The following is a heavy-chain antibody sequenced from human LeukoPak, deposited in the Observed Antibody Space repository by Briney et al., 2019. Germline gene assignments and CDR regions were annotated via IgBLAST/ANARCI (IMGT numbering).Heavy chain of an antibody. Sequence: WASVKVSCKASGYTFTNYYIHWVRQAPGQGLEWMGLINPGGDNTNYAQNFQGRVTMTRDTSISTAYMELSRLRSDDTAVYYCARDQGGWNFVRVYHYYYMDVWGKGTTVTISS. J-gene: IGHJ6*03. CDR2: INPGGDNT. V-gene: IGHV1-46*01. CDR3: ARDQGGWNFVRVYHYYYMDV. D-gene: IGHD3-10*02. CDR1: GYTFTNYY.